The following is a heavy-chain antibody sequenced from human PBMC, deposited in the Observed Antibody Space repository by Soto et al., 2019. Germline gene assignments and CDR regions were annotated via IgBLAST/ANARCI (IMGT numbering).Heavy chain of an antibody. CDR3: ARDPYYYDSSGPGRAFDI. V-gene: IGHV4-4*07. CDR2: IYTSGST. CDR1: GGSISSYY. J-gene: IGHJ3*02. D-gene: IGHD3-22*01. Sequence: SETLSLTCTVSGGSISSYYWSWIRQPAGKGLEWIGRIYTSGSTNYNPSLKSRVTMSLDTSKNQFSLKLTSVTAADTALYYCARDPYYYDSSGPGRAFDIWGQGTMVTVS.